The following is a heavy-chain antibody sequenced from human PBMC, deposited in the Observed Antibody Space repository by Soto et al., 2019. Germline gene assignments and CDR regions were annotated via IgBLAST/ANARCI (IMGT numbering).Heavy chain of an antibody. D-gene: IGHD3-10*01. CDR3: AKELDTMVPDYYYYGMDV. CDR2: ISYDGSNK. Sequence: GGSLRLSCAASGFTFSSYGMHWVRQAPGKGLEWVAVISYDGSNKYYADSVKGRFTISRDNSKNTLYPQMNSLRAEDTAVYYCAKELDTMVPDYYYYGMDVCGQGTTVTVSS. J-gene: IGHJ6*02. CDR1: GFTFSSYG. V-gene: IGHV3-30*18.